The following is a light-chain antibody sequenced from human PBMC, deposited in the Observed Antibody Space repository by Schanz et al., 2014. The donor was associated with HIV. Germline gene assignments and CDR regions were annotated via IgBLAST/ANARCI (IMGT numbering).Light chain of an antibody. J-gene: IGKJ1*01. Sequence: AIRITQSPSSLSASTGDRVTITCRASQGISSYLAWYQQKPGKAPKLLIYAASTLQSGVPSRFSGSGSGTEFTLTISSLQPEDFATYYCQQSYSTLWTFGQGTKVEIK. CDR3: QQSYSTLWT. V-gene: IGKV1-8*01. CDR2: AAS. CDR1: QGISSY.